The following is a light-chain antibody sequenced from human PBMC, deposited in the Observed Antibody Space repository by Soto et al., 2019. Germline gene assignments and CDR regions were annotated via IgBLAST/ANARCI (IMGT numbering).Light chain of an antibody. CDR3: QQNGSSGA. Sequence: EIVLTQSPGTLSLSPGERATLSCRASQSVSSSYLAWYQQKPGQAPRLLIYGASSRATGIPDRFSGSGFGTEFTLTISSLQSEDFVVYYCQQNGSSGAFGQGTKVDIK. CDR2: GAS. V-gene: IGKV3-20*01. J-gene: IGKJ1*01. CDR1: QSVSSSY.